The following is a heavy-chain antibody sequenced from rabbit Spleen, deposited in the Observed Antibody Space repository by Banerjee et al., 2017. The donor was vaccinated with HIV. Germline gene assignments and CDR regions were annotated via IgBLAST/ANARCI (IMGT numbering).Heavy chain of an antibody. CDR1: GFSFSDRDV. CDR2: IYVGSSGST. V-gene: IGHV1S45*01. Sequence: QEQLEESGGGLVKPEGSLTLTCKASGFSFSDRDVMCWVRQAPGKGLEWIACIYVGSSGSTYYASWAKGRFTISKTSSTTVTLQMTSLTVADTATYFCARDTGSSFSSYGMDLWGPGTLVTVS. D-gene: IGHD8-1*01. J-gene: IGHJ6*01. CDR3: ARDTGSSFSSYGMDL.